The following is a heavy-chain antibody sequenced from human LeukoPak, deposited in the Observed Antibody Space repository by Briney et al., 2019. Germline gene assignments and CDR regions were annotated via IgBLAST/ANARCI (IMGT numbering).Heavy chain of an antibody. Sequence: GGSLRLSCASSGFIFSDYYMSWIRQAPGKGLEWVSHISGSSTYTNYADSVKGRFTISRDNANSSLYLQMDSLTAEDTAVFYCARETEMANLDYWGQGTLVTVSS. J-gene: IGHJ4*02. D-gene: IGHD5-24*01. V-gene: IGHV3-11*06. CDR1: GFIFSDYY. CDR2: ISGSSTYT. CDR3: ARETEMANLDY.